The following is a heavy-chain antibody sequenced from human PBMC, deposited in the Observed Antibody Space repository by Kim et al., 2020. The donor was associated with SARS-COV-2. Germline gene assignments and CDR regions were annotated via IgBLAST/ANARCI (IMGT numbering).Heavy chain of an antibody. V-gene: IGHV4-34*01. D-gene: IGHD2-2*03. CDR2: INHSGST. Sequence: SETLSLTCAVYGGSFSGYYWSWIRQPPGKGLEWIGEINHSGSTNYNPSLKSRVTISVDTSKNQFSLKLSSVTAADTAVYYCARGMDIVVVPAAIGIDAFDIWGQGTMVTVSS. CDR3: ARGMDIVVVPAAIGIDAFDI. J-gene: IGHJ3*02. CDR1: GGSFSGYY.